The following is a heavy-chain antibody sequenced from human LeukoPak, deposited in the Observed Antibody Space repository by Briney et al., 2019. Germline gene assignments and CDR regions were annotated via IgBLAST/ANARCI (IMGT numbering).Heavy chain of an antibody. V-gene: IGHV4-34*01. J-gene: IGHJ4*02. CDR1: GGSFSGYY. D-gene: IGHD2-21*02. CDR3: ARGRSYCGGDCYSGFDY. CDR2: INHSGST. Sequence: SETLSLTCAVYGGSFSGYYWSWIRQPPGKGLEWIGEINHSGSTNYNPSLKSRVTISVDTSKNQFSLKLSSVTAADTAVYYCARGRSYCGGDCYSGFDYRGQGTLVTVSS.